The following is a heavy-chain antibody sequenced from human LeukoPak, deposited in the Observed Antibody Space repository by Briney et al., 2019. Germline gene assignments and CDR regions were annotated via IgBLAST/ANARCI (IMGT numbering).Heavy chain of an antibody. Sequence: PPETLSLTCTVSGGSISSGGYYWSWIRQHPGKGLEWIGYIYYSGSTYYNPSLKSRVTISVDTSKNQFSLKLSSVTAADTAVYYCALLGTLLDAFDIWGQGTMVTVSS. J-gene: IGHJ3*02. CDR3: ALLGTLLDAFDI. V-gene: IGHV4-31*03. CDR1: GGSISSGGYY. D-gene: IGHD7-27*01. CDR2: IYYSGST.